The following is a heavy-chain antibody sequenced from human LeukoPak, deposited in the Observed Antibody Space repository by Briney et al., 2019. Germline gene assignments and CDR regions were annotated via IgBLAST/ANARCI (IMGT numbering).Heavy chain of an antibody. Sequence: GGSLRLSCAASGFTFSSYGMHWVRQAPGKGLEWASYISSSSSTIYYADSVKGRFTISRDNAKNSLYLQMNSLRAEDTAVYYCARERPPRTAYCGGDCYSLAGCFDYWGQGTLVTVSS. CDR3: ARERPPRTAYCGGDCYSLAGCFDY. V-gene: IGHV3-48*01. J-gene: IGHJ4*02. CDR2: ISSSSSTI. D-gene: IGHD2-21*02. CDR1: GFTFSSYG.